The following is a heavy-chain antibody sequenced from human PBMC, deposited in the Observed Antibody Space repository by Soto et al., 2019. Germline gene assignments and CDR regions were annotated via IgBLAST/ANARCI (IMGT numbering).Heavy chain of an antibody. CDR2: INGDGRRT. V-gene: IGHV3-74*03. CDR1: GFTFGSYW. J-gene: IGHJ5*01. D-gene: IGHD1-26*01. Sequence: PRGSLRLSCAASGFTFGSYWMDWVRQAPGKGLEWVSRINGDGRRTTYADSVKGRFTISRDNSKSTVYLELNNLSAEDTAVYHCAKNQGVELVPLATVDWFDFWGQGSLVTLSS. CDR3: AKNQGVELVPLATVDWFDF.